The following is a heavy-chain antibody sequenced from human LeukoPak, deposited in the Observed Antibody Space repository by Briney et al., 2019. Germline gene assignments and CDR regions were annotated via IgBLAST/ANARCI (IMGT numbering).Heavy chain of an antibody. Sequence: GASVKVSCKASGYTFTGYYMHWVRQAPGQGLEWMGWINPNSGGTNYAQKLQGRVTMTTDTSTSTAYMELRSLRSDDTAVYYCARYYGSGDYYFDYWGQGTLVTVSS. CDR1: GYTFTGYY. V-gene: IGHV1-2*02. CDR2: INPNSGGT. CDR3: ARYYGSGDYYFDY. D-gene: IGHD3-10*01. J-gene: IGHJ4*02.